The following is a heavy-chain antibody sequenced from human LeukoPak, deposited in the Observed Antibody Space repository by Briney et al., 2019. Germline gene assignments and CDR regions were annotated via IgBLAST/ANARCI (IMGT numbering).Heavy chain of an antibody. CDR1: GFIFSNYW. CDR3: ATAGKYRFDN. J-gene: IGHJ5*02. V-gene: IGHV3-74*01. Sequence: GGSLRLSCAASGFIFSNYWMHWVRQAPGEELVWVSRMNTDGSTINYADYVKGRFTISRDNAKNTLYLQMNSLTTEDTAVYYCATAGKYRFDNWGEGILVTVSS. D-gene: IGHD6-19*01. CDR2: MNTDGSTI.